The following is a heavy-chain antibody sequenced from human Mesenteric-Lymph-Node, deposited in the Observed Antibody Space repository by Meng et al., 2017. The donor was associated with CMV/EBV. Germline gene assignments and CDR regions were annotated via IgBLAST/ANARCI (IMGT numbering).Heavy chain of an antibody. D-gene: IGHD2-2*02. CDR2: INWNGGST. V-gene: IGHV3-20*04. Sequence: GGSLRLSCAASGFTFDDYGMSWVRQAPGKGLEWVSGINWNGGSTGYADSVKGRFTISRDNAKNSLYLQMNSLRAEDTAVYYCASRRIVVVPAAIGFYWYFDLWGRGTLVTVSS. CDR1: GFTFDDYG. J-gene: IGHJ2*01. CDR3: ASRRIVVVPAAIGFYWYFDL.